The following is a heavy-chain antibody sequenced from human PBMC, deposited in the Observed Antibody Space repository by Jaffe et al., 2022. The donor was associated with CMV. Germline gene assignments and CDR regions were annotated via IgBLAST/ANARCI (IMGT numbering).Heavy chain of an antibody. J-gene: IGHJ4*02. V-gene: IGHV3-30*18. Sequence: QVQLVESGGGVVQPGRSLRLSCAASGFTFSSYGMHWVRQAPGKGLEWVAVISYDGSNKYYADSVKGRFTISRDNSKNTLYLQMNSLRAEDTAVYYCANGALSGSYFEYWGQGTLVTVSS. CDR3: ANGALSGSYFEY. CDR2: ISYDGSNK. CDR1: GFTFSSYG. D-gene: IGHD1-26*01.